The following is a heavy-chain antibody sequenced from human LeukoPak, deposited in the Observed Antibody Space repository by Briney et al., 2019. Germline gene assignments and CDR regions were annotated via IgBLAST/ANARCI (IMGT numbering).Heavy chain of an antibody. D-gene: IGHD6-6*01. CDR2: ISGSGGST. CDR3: AKDLAPTYSSSSFLFDY. CDR1: GFTFSSYA. Sequence: GGALRLSCAASGFTFSSYAMSWVRQAPGKGLEWVSGISGSGGSTYYADSVKGRFTISRDNSKNTLYLQMNSLRAEDTAVYYCAKDLAPTYSSSSFLFDYWGQGTLVTVSS. V-gene: IGHV3-23*01. J-gene: IGHJ4*02.